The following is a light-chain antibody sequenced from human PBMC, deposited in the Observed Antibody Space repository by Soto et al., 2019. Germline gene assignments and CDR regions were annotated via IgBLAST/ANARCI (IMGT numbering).Light chain of an antibody. CDR1: SSDVGGYNY. Sequence: QSVLTQPPSASGSPGQSVTISCTGTSSDVGGYNYVSWYQQHPGKAPKLMIYEVSKWPSGVPDRFSGSKSGNTASLTVSGLQAEDEDDYYCSSYAGSNNLRVFGTGTKVTVL. J-gene: IGLJ1*01. V-gene: IGLV2-8*01. CDR2: EVS. CDR3: SSYAGSNNLRV.